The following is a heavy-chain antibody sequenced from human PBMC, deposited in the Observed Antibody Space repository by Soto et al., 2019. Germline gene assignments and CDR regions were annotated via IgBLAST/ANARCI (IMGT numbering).Heavy chain of an antibody. D-gene: IGHD3-10*01. Sequence: QLHLVQSGAEVKKAGSWVKVSCKASGGTVSSYAITWVRQAPGKGLEWMGVFIPIFVSAHYAPKFQGRITITADESTSTAYMELSGLTSEDTAIYYCARDVSSDTTGFRGYDLWGQGTQVTVSS. V-gene: IGHV1-69*01. CDR1: GGTVSSYA. CDR2: FIPIFVSA. CDR3: ARDVSSDTTGFRGYDL. J-gene: IGHJ4*02.